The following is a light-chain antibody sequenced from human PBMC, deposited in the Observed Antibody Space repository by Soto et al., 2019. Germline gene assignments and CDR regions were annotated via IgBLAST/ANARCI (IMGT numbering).Light chain of an antibody. J-gene: IGKJ1*01. CDR3: QQSFTTPWT. Sequence: DIQMTQSPSPLSASVGDRVTITCRASQSISSYLNWHQQKPGKAPNLLIYAASSLQSGVPSRFSGSGSGTDFTLTISSLQPEDFATYYCQQSFTTPWTFGQGTKVEIK. CDR1: QSISSY. CDR2: AAS. V-gene: IGKV1-39*01.